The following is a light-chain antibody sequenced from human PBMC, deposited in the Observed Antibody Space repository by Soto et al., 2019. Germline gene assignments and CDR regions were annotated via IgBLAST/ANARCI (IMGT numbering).Light chain of an antibody. CDR2: DVS. J-gene: IGLJ2*01. CDR1: SSDVGGYNY. V-gene: IGLV2-14*01. CDR3: SSNTSSSTLGV. Sequence: QSALTQPASVSGSPGQSITISCTGTSSDVGGYNYVSWYQQHPGKAPKLMIYDVSNRPSGVSNRFSGSKSGNTASLTISGLQAEDEADYYCSSNTSSSTLGVFGGGTQLTVL.